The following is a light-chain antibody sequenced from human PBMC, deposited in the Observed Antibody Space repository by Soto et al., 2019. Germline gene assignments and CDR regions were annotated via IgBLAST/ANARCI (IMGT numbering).Light chain of an antibody. CDR3: QQYDSSPRT. CDR1: QSVSSSS. J-gene: IGKJ1*01. Sequence: EIVMTQSPGTLSVSPGEGATLFCRASQSVSSSSLAWYQQKPGQAPRLLISGASSRATGIPDRFSGSGSGTDFTLTISRLEPEDFAVYYCQQYDSSPRTFGQGTKVEIK. CDR2: GAS. V-gene: IGKV3-20*01.